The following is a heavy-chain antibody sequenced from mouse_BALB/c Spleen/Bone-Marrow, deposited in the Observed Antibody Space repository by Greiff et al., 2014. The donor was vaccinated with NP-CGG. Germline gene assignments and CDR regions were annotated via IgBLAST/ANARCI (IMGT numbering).Heavy chain of an antibody. V-gene: IGHV3-1*02. J-gene: IGHJ3*01. CDR2: IHYSGST. D-gene: IGHD5-1*01. CDR3: ARRERTHAAWFAY. CDR1: GYSITSGYS. Sequence: VQLQQSGPDLVKPSQSLSLTCTVTGYSITSGYSWHWIRQFPGNKLEWMGYIHYSGSTNYNPSLKGRISITRDTSKNQFFLQLNSGSTEDTATDYCARRERTHAAWFAYWGQGTLVTVSA.